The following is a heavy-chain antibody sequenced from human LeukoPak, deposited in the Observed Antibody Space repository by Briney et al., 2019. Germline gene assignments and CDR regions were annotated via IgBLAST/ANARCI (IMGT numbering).Heavy chain of an antibody. Sequence: GGSLRLSCAASGFTFSSYAMHWVRQAPGKGLEGVAVISYDGSNKYYADSVKGRFTISRDNSKNTLYLQMNSLRAEDTAVYYCAKSDSGCTNGVCYLGPLDYWGQGTLVTVSS. D-gene: IGHD2-8*01. J-gene: IGHJ4*02. CDR1: GFTFSSYA. CDR3: AKSDSGCTNGVCYLGPLDY. V-gene: IGHV3-30*04. CDR2: ISYDGSNK.